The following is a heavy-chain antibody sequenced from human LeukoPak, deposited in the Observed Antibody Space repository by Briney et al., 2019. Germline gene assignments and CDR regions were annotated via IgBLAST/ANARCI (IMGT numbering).Heavy chain of an antibody. V-gene: IGHV4-38-2*02. CDR1: GYSISSGYY. D-gene: IGHD3-16*02. J-gene: IGHJ3*01. Sequence: SETLSLTCTVSGYSISSGYYWGWIRQPPGKGLEWIGSIYHSGSTYYNPSLKSRVTISVDTSKNQFSLKLSSVTAADTAVYYCARGLFVQSWGQGTMVTVSS. CDR2: IYHSGST. CDR3: ARGLFVQS.